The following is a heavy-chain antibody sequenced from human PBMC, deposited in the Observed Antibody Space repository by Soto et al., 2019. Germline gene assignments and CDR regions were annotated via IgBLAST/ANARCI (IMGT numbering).Heavy chain of an antibody. CDR1: GYTFSGYY. Sequence: QVQLLQSGAEVKKPGASLKVSCKASGYTFSGYYIHWVRQARGQGLEWMGCINPDSGSTKYAQNFRGRVTMTRDTSISTAYRQLSSLTSGDTAIYYCARVRGEVGTGWYYDPWGRGTLTIVS. V-gene: IGHV1-2*02. CDR2: INPDSGST. J-gene: IGHJ5*02. D-gene: IGHD6-19*01. CDR3: ARVRGEVGTGWYYDP.